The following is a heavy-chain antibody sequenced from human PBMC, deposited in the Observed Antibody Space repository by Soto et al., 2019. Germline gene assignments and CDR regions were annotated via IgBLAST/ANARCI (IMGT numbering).Heavy chain of an antibody. CDR3: ARDLEPAAIEEDWFDP. D-gene: IGHD2-2*01. CDR2: INPNSGGT. V-gene: IGHV1-2*02. J-gene: IGHJ5*02. CDR1: GYTFTGYY. Sequence: ASVKVSCKXSGYTFTGYYMHWVRQAPGQGLEWMGWINPNSGGTNYAQKFQGRVTMTRDTSISTAYMELSRLRSDDTAVYYCARDLEPAAIEEDWFDPWGQGTLVTVSS.